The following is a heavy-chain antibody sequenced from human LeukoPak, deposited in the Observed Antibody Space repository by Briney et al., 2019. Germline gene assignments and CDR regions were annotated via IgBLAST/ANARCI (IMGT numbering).Heavy chain of an antibody. J-gene: IGHJ4*02. Sequence: ASVKVSCKASGGTFSSYAISWVRRAPGQGLEWMGGIIPIFDTANYAQKFQGRVTITTDESTSTAYMELSSLRSEDTAVYYCARGPENYDSSGYFDYWGQGTLVTVSS. CDR3: ARGPENYDSSGYFDY. CDR1: GGTFSSYA. V-gene: IGHV1-69*05. D-gene: IGHD3-22*01. CDR2: IIPIFDTA.